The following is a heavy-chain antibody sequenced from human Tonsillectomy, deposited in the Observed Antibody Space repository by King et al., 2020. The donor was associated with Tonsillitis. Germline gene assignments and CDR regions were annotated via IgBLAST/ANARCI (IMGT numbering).Heavy chain of an antibody. CDR2: ISGSGGST. Sequence: VQLVESGGGLVQPGGSLRLSCAASGFTFSSYAMSWVRQAPGKGLEWVSAISGSGGSTYYADSVKGRFTISRDNSKNTLYLQMNSLRAEDTAVYYCANYPLTPTFMVRGVKGAGSSPDKNFYYWGQGTLVTVSS. CDR3: ANYPLTPTFMVRGVKGAGSSPDKNFYY. D-gene: IGHD3-10*01. V-gene: IGHV3-23*04. J-gene: IGHJ4*02. CDR1: GFTFSSYA.